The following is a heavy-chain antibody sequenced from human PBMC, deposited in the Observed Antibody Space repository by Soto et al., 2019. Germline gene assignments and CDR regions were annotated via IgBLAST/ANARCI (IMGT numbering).Heavy chain of an antibody. CDR3: ARVGSYGGNSLDY. CDR1: GGSINTYY. D-gene: IGHD4-17*01. V-gene: IGHV4-59*01. CDR2: IYYSGST. J-gene: IGHJ4*02. Sequence: PSETLSLTCTVSGGSINTYYWSWIRQPPGRGLEWIGYIYYSGSTNYNPSLRSRVTISVDTSKNQFSLKLSSVTAANTAVYYCARVGSYGGNSLDYWGQGTLVTVSS.